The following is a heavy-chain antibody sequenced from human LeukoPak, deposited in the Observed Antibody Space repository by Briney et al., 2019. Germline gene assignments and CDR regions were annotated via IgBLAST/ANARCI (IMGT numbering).Heavy chain of an antibody. CDR3: ARAGTYYYYHMDV. Sequence: GESLKISCKGSGYSFTSYWIGWVRQMPGKGLEWMGIIHPGDSDTRYSLSFQGQVTISADKSISTAYLQWSSLKASDTAIYYCARAGTYYYYHMDVWGKGTTVTVFS. J-gene: IGHJ6*03. CDR2: IHPGDSDT. CDR1: GYSFTSYW. D-gene: IGHD6-19*01. V-gene: IGHV5-51*01.